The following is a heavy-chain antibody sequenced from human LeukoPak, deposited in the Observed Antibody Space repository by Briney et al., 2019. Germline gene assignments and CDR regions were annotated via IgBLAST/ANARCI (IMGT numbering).Heavy chain of an antibody. V-gene: IGHV4-59*01. CDR3: ARDRIMTTVTHDAFDI. J-gene: IGHJ3*02. CDR2: IYYSGST. D-gene: IGHD4-17*01. CDR1: GGSIDSYF. Sequence: SETLSLTCTVSGGSIDSYFWSWIRQPPGKGLEWIGYIYYSGSTNYNPSLKSRVTISVDTSKNQFSLKLSSVTAADTAVYYCARDRIMTTVTHDAFDIWGQGTMVTVSS.